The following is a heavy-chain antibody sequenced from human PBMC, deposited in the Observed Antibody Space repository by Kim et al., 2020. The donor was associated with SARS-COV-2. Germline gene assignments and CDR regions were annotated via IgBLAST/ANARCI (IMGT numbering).Heavy chain of an antibody. CDR3: AKLLVGRDSGPLVYYFDY. CDR1: GFTFSSYA. J-gene: IGHJ4*02. Sequence: GGSLRLSCAASGFTFSSYAMSWVRQAPGKGLEWVSAISGSGGSTYYADSVKGRFTISRDNSKNTLYLQMNSLRAEDTAVYYCAKLLVGRDSGPLVYYFDYWGQGTLVTVSS. D-gene: IGHD5-12*01. CDR2: ISGSGGST. V-gene: IGHV3-23*01.